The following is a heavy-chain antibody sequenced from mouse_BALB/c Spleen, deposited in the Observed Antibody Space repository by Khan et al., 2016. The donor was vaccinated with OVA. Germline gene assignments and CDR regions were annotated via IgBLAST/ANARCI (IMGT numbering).Heavy chain of an antibody. Sequence: EVQLVESGGGLVQPGGSRKLSCAASGFTFSRFGMHWVRQAPEKGLEWVAYISSGSSSIYYAATVKGRFTISRDNPTNTLFLQMTSLRSEDTAMYYCARDSNVDYWGQGTTLTVSS. CDR1: GFTFSRFG. D-gene: IGHD4-1*01. CDR3: ARDSNVDY. J-gene: IGHJ2*01. CDR2: ISSGSSSI. V-gene: IGHV5-17*02.